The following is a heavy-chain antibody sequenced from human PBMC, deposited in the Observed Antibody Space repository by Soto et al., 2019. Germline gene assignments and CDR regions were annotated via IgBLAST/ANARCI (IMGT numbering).Heavy chain of an antibody. CDR3: ARDRGYDAHDYYYNDMDV. D-gene: IGHD2-15*01. Sequence: PGGSLRLSCAASGFTFSSYSMSWVRQAPGKGLEWVSGFRTSGNGGTTYYADSVKGRFTISRDNAKNSLYLQMNSLRAEDTAVYYCARDRGYDAHDYYYNDMDVWGQGTTVTVSS. J-gene: IGHJ6*02. CDR2: FRTSGNGGTT. CDR1: GFTFSSYS. V-gene: IGHV3-23*01.